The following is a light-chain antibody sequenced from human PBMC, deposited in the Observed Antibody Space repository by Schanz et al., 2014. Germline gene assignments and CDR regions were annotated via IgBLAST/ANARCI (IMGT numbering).Light chain of an antibody. Sequence: QSALTQPASVSGSPGQSITISCTGTSSDVGGYNYVSWYQQHPGKAPKVMIYDVSNRPSGVSNRFSGSKSANTASLTISGLQAEDEADYYCAAWDDSLNGYWVFGGGTKLTVL. CDR3: AAWDDSLNGYWV. V-gene: IGLV2-14*03. CDR2: DVS. J-gene: IGLJ3*02. CDR1: SSDVGGYNY.